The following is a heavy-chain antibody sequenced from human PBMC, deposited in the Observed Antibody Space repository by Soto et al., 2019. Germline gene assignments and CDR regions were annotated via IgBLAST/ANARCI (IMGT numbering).Heavy chain of an antibody. D-gene: IGHD6-25*01. CDR1: GGTFSGYV. CDR2: FVPLFGTT. CDR3: ATRGLGVPSPPYFDN. Sequence: QLVQSGSEVKKPGSSVKVSCQASGGTFSGYVVTWVRQAPGQGLEWMGEFVPLFGTTKYARTFPGRLTITAEESTSTAYMELRTLKSDDTAVYYCATRGLGVPSPPYFDNWGQGTLVTVSS. V-gene: IGHV1-69*01. J-gene: IGHJ4*02.